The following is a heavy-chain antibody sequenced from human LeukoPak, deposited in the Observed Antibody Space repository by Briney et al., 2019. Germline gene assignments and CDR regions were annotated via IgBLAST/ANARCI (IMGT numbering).Heavy chain of an antibody. Sequence: PSETLSLTCTVSGGSISNYYWSWIRQPPGKGLEWIGYIYYSGSTNYNPSPKSRVTISVDTSKNQFSLKLRSVTAADTAVYYCARVHLDTGYRWGQGTLVTVSS. D-gene: IGHD5-18*01. J-gene: IGHJ5*02. CDR3: ARVHLDTGYR. CDR2: IYYSGST. CDR1: GGSISNYY. V-gene: IGHV4-59*01.